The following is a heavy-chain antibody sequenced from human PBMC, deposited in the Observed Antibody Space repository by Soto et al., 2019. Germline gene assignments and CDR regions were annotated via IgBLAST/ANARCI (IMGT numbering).Heavy chain of an antibody. CDR1: GFTFSNAW. V-gene: IGHV3-15*07. CDR2: IKSKTDGGTT. J-gene: IGHJ6*02. CDR3: TRYGSGSYYSPNYYYYGMDV. Sequence: EVQLVESGGGLVKPGGSLRLSCAASGFTFSNAWMNWVRQAPGKGLEWVGRIKSKTDGGTTDYAAPVKGRFTISRDDSKNMLYLQMNSLKTEDTAVYYCTRYGSGSYYSPNYYYYGMDVWGQGTTVTVSS. D-gene: IGHD3-10*01.